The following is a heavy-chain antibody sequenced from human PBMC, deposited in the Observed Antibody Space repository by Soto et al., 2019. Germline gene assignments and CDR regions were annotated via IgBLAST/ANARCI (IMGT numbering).Heavy chain of an antibody. CDR3: ARGRLKYYYGSGRPYYYYSGMDV. J-gene: IGHJ6*02. CDR1: VGSFRCYY. V-gene: IGHV4-34*01. D-gene: IGHD3-10*01. Sequence: LSLTSAFYVGSFRCYYWSLIRQPPGKGLEWSGEMNHSGSTNYDPSLKSRVTISGDTAKNQFSLKLSSVTAAATAVYSCARGRLKYYYGSGRPYYYYSGMDVWGQGNPVTVSS. CDR2: MNHSGST.